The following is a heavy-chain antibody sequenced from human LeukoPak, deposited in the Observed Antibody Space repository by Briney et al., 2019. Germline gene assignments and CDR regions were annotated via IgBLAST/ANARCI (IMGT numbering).Heavy chain of an antibody. CDR3: ARVVAVTGTPVYYMDV. D-gene: IGHD6-19*01. CDR1: GYMFTGYY. V-gene: IGHV1-2*02. CDR2: INPNSGGT. Sequence: GSVKVSCKASGYMFTGYYMHWVRQAPGQGLEWMGWINPNSGGTNYAQKFQGRVTMTRDTSISTAYMDLNRLRSDDTAVYYCARVVAVTGTPVYYMDVWGKGTPVSVSS. J-gene: IGHJ6*03.